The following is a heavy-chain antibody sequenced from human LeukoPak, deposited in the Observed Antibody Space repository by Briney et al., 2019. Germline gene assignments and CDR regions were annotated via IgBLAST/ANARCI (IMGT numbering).Heavy chain of an antibody. J-gene: IGHJ6*02. D-gene: IGHD2-2*02. Sequence: GRSLRLSCAASGFTFSSYAMHWVRQAPGKGLEWVAVISYDGSNKYYADSVKGRFTISRENSKNTLYLQMNSLRAEDTAVYYCARVHCSSTSCYRGYYYYGMDVWGQGTTVTVSS. CDR2: ISYDGSNK. V-gene: IGHV3-30-3*01. CDR3: ARVHCSSTSCYRGYYYYGMDV. CDR1: GFTFSSYA.